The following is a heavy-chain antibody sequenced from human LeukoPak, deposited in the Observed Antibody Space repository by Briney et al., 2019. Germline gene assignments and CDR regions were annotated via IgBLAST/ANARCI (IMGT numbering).Heavy chain of an antibody. J-gene: IGHJ4*02. CDR2: INYSEST. D-gene: IGHD3-22*01. V-gene: IGHV4-59*01. CDR3: ARADSDYYFDY. CDR1: GASIRSYY. Sequence: PSETLSLTCTVSGASIRSYYWSWIRQPPGKGLEWIGYINYSESTNYNPSLKSRVTMSVDTSKKQFSLMLTSVTAADTAVYYCARADSDYYFDYWGQGTLVTVSS.